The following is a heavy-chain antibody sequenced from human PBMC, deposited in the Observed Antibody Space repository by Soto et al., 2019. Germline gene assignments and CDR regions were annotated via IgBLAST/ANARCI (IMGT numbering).Heavy chain of an antibody. D-gene: IGHD5-12*01. Sequence: QVQLVESGGGVVQPGRSLRLSCAASGFTFSSYAMHWVRQAPGKGLEWVAVISYDGSNKYYADSVKGRFTISRDNSKNTLYLQMNSLRAEDTAVYYCARDPAHLSSMVATDDNPSKSPSTPFDYWGQGTLVTVSS. J-gene: IGHJ4*02. CDR1: GFTFSSYA. CDR2: ISYDGSNK. V-gene: IGHV3-30-3*01. CDR3: ARDPAHLSSMVATDDNPSKSPSTPFDY.